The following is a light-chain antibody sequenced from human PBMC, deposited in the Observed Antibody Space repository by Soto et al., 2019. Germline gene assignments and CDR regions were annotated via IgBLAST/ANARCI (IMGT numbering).Light chain of an antibody. Sequence: DVQLTQSPSSLSVFVGDSVTVTCRASQNIITYLHWYHQTPGEAPTLLINAASTLQSGVPSRFSGSGHGTDFPLTINSLQPEHCGTYYGQDSYSNPTFGRGTPVESK. CDR1: QNIITY. CDR3: QDSYSNPT. CDR2: AAS. V-gene: IGKV1-39*01. J-gene: IGKJ4*02.